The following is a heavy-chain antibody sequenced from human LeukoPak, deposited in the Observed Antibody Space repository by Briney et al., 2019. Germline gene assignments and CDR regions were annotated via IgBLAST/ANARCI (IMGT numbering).Heavy chain of an antibody. CDR2: VSGSASST. Sequence: PGGSLRLSCAASGFTFRSYAMRWVRQAPGRGLEWGSSVSGSASSTYHADSVKGRFTISRDNSKNTLYLQMNNLRAEDTAVYYCAKGREWELPLDYWGQGSLVTVSS. CDR1: GFTFRSYA. V-gene: IGHV3-23*01. D-gene: IGHD1-26*01. J-gene: IGHJ4*02. CDR3: AKGREWELPLDY.